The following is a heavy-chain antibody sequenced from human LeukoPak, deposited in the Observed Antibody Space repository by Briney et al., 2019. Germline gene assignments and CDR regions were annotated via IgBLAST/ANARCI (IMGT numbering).Heavy chain of an antibody. Sequence: GGSLRLSCAASGFTFSNYAMSWVRQAPGKGLEWVSGISGSGGSTYYADSVKGRLIISRDNSKNTLYLQMGSLRAEDTAVYYCAKVGIRISLIVVVFTTADDWYFDLWGRGTLVTVSS. V-gene: IGHV3-23*01. CDR3: AKVGIRISLIVVVFTTADDWYFDL. CDR1: GFTFSNYA. D-gene: IGHD3-22*01. CDR2: ISGSGGST. J-gene: IGHJ2*01.